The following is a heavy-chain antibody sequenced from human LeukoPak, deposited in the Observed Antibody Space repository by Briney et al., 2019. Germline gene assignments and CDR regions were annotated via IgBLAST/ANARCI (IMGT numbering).Heavy chain of an antibody. CDR1: GYTFTSYY. CDR3: ARDRRVETTSTGFFFDY. V-gene: IGHV1-46*01. CDR2: INPSGGST. J-gene: IGHJ4*02. Sequence: ASVKVSCKASGYTFTSYYMHWVRQAPGQGLEWMGIINPSGGSTSYAQKFQGRLTITTEESTSTVYMELRNLRSEDTAVYYCARDRRVETTSTGFFFDYWGQGTLVTVSS. D-gene: IGHD1-1*01.